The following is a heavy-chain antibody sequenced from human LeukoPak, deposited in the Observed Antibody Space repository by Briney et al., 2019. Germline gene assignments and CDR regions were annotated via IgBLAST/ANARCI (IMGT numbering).Heavy chain of an antibody. J-gene: IGHJ4*02. CDR3: AKAGEDYYDSSGYSSLFDY. CDR2: ISGSGGST. D-gene: IGHD3-22*01. CDR1: GFTFSIYA. Sequence: GGSLRLSYAASGFTFSIYAMSWVRQAPGKGLEWVSAISGSGGSTYYADSVKGRFTISRDNSKNTLYLQMNSLRAEDTAVYYCAKAGEDYYDSSGYSSLFDYWAREPWSPSP. V-gene: IGHV3-23*01.